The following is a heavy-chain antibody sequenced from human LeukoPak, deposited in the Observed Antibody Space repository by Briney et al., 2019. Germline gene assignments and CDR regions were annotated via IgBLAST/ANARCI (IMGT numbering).Heavy chain of an antibody. J-gene: IGHJ4*02. Sequence: GESLRISCKGSGYSFTSYWISWVRQMPGKGLVWMGIISPGDSDTAYSPSFQGQVTISADKSINTAYLQWSSLKASDTAMFYCARRNGYNAGALDFDYWGQGTLVTVSS. D-gene: IGHD5-24*01. CDR2: ISPGDSDT. CDR3: ARRNGYNAGALDFDY. V-gene: IGHV5-51*01. CDR1: GYSFTSYW.